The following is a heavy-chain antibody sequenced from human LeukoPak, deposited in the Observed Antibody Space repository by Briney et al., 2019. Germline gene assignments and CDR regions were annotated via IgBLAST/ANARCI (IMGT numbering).Heavy chain of an antibody. J-gene: IGHJ4*02. CDR1: GFTFSSYD. Sequence: GGSLRLSCVGSGFTFSSYDLSWVRQAPGKGLEWVSGISGSGGSTYNADSVKGRFTISRDNSKNTLYLQMNSLRAEDTAVYYCAEVLRYWGYWGQGTLVTVSS. D-gene: IGHD3-9*01. CDR2: ISGSGGST. V-gene: IGHV3-23*01. CDR3: AEVLRYWGY.